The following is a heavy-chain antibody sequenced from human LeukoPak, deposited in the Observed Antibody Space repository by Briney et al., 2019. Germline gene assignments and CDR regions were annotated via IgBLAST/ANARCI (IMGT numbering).Heavy chain of an antibody. CDR3: ARVRYSSGWTRFDY. D-gene: IGHD6-19*01. V-gene: IGHV3-30*04. Sequence: GGSLRLSCAASGFTFSSYAMHWVRQAPGKGLEWVAVISYDGSNKYYADSVKGRFTISRDNSKNTLYLQMNSLRADDTAVYYCARVRYSSGWTRFDYWGQGTLVTVSS. CDR2: ISYDGSNK. CDR1: GFTFSSYA. J-gene: IGHJ4*02.